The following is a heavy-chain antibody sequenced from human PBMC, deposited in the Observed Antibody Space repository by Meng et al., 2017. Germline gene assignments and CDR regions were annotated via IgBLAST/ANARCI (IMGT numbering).Heavy chain of an antibody. CDR1: GFTFSSYA. D-gene: IGHD2-21*01. CDR3: AREEKGDYDY. CDR2: ISGDGSRT. V-gene: IGHV3-64*02. J-gene: IGHJ4*02. Sequence: GGSLRLSCAASGFTFSSYAMSWVRQAPGKGLESVSAISGDGSRTYYADSVKGRFTISRDNSRNTLYLQMGSLRTEDTAVYYCAREEKGDYDYLGQGTLVTVSS.